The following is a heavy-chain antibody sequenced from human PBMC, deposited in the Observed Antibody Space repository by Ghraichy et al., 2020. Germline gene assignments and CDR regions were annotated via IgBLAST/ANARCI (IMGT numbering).Heavy chain of an antibody. D-gene: IGHD3-10*01. V-gene: IGHV3-23*01. CDR2: ISGSGCST. J-gene: IGHJ6*02. CDR1: GFTFSSYA. Sequence: LSLTCAASGFTFSSYAMSWVRQAPGKGLEWVSTISGSGCSTYYADSVRGRFTLSRDNSKDTLYLRMNSLRAEDTAVYYCAKDSLWFGGDRPYYYYALDGWGQGTTVTVSS. CDR3: AKDSLWFGGDRPYYYYALDG.